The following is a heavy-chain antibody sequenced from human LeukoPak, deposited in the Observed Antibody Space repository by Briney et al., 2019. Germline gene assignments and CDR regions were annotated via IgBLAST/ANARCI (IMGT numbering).Heavy chain of an antibody. J-gene: IGHJ4*02. V-gene: IGHV4-39*01. CDR2: IYYSGST. D-gene: IGHD6-13*01. CDR3: ARARIAAAGYYFDY. Sequence: PSETLSLTCTVSGGSISSSSYYWGWIRQPPGKGLEWIGSIYYSGSTYYNPSLKSRVTISVDTSKNQFSLKLSSVTAADTAVYYCARARIAAAGYYFDYWGQGTLVTVSS. CDR1: GGSISSSSYY.